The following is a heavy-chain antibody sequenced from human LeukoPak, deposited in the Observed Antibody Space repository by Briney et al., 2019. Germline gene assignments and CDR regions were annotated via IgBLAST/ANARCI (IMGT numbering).Heavy chain of an antibody. CDR2: ISAYNGNT. CDR3: AREIVVVAALKTGGYYGMDV. D-gene: IGHD2-15*01. CDR1: GYTFTSYG. J-gene: IGHJ6*02. V-gene: IGHV1-18*01. Sequence: ASVKVSCKASGYTFTSYGISWVRQAPGQGLEWMGWISAYNGNTNYAQKLQGRVTMTTDTSTSTAYMELRSLRSGDTAAYYCAREIVVVAALKTGGYYGMDVWGQGTTVTVSS.